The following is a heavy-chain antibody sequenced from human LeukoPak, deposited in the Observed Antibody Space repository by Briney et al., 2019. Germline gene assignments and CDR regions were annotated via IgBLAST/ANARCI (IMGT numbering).Heavy chain of an antibody. CDR3: ARSIRRSRGSGSYWPARNWFDP. V-gene: IGHV4-4*02. Sequence: PSETLSLTCAVSGGSISSSNWWSWVRQPPGKGLEWIGEIYHSGSTNYNPSLKSRVTISVDTSKNQFSLKLSSVTAADTAVYYCARSIRRSRGSGSYWPARNWFDPWGQGTLVTVSS. CDR2: IYHSGST. J-gene: IGHJ5*02. D-gene: IGHD3-10*01. CDR1: GGSISSSNW.